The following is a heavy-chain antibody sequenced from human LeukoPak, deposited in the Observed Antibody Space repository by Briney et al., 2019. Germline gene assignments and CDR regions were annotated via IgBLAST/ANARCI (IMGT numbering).Heavy chain of an antibody. CDR1: GLSFSNYF. V-gene: IGHV3-11*04. D-gene: IGHD1-26*01. CDR2: ITNSGRST. J-gene: IGHJ4*02. Sequence: GGSLRLSCEASGLSFSNYFISWIRQAPGKGLEWVSYITNSGRSTNYADAVKGRFTISRDNAKKSVYLEMTDLRAEDTAVYYCAREASGNYHVFDSWGQGTLVTVSS. CDR3: AREASGNYHVFDS.